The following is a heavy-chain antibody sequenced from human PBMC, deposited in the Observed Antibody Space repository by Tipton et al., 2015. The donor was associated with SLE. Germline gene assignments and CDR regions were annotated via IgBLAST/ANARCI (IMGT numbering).Heavy chain of an antibody. CDR2: IYYSGST. Sequence: TLSLTCTVSGGSISSYYWSWIRQPPGKGLEWIGYIYYSGSTTYTPSLKSRVPISVATSKNQFSLKLSSVPAADTAVYYCASTAYCGGDCYFHHYGMDVWGQGTTVTVSS. D-gene: IGHD2-21*01. CDR1: GGSISSYY. CDR3: ASTAYCGGDCYFHHYGMDV. J-gene: IGHJ6*02. V-gene: IGHV4-59*08.